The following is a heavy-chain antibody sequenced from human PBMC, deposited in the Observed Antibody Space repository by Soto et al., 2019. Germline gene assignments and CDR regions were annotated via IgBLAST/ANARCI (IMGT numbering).Heavy chain of an antibody. CDR2: IIPIFGTA. CDR3: ARDPRYSSSWGGGGYFDY. V-gene: IGHV1-69*12. Sequence: QVQLVQSGAEVKKPGSSVKVSCKASGGTFSSYAISWVRQAPGQGLEWMGGIIPIFGTANYAQKFQGRVTITADESTSTAYRELSSLRSEDTSVYYCARDPRYSSSWGGGGYFDYWGQGTLVTVSS. CDR1: GGTFSSYA. D-gene: IGHD6-13*01. J-gene: IGHJ4*02.